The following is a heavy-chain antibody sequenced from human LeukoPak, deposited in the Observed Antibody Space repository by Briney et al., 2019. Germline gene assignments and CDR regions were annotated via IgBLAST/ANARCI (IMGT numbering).Heavy chain of an antibody. J-gene: IGHJ4*02. V-gene: IGHV1-3*01. Sequence: ASVKVSCKASGYTFTSYAMHWVRQAPRQRLEWMGWINAGNGNTKYSQKFQGRVTITRDTSASTAYMELSSLRSEDTAVYYCARGAHYYDSSGYLFDYWGQGTLVTVSS. CDR1: GYTFTSYA. CDR2: INAGNGNT. CDR3: ARGAHYYDSSGYLFDY. D-gene: IGHD3-22*01.